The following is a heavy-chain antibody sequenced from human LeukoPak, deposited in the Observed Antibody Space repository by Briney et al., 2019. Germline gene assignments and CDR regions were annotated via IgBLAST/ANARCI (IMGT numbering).Heavy chain of an antibody. CDR3: ARALLYYDFWSGYRNWFDP. CDR1: GGSISSSDYY. D-gene: IGHD3-3*01. Sequence: SETLSLTCTVSGGSISSSDYYWGWIRQPPGKGLEWIASVYYSGSTNYNPSLKSRVTISVDTSKNQFSLKLSSVTAADTAVYYCARALLYYDFWSGYRNWFDPWGQGTLVTVSS. J-gene: IGHJ5*02. V-gene: IGHV4-39*07. CDR2: VYYSGST.